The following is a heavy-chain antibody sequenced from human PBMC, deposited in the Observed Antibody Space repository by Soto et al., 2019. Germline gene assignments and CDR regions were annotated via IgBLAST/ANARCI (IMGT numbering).Heavy chain of an antibody. Sequence: PSETLCLTCPVSRGSISSYYWNWFRHPPGKGLEWIGYIYYNGSTNYNPSLKSRVTISVDTSKNQFSLKLSSVTAADTAVYYCARGRGSSWYFQAFDIWGQGTMVTVSS. D-gene: IGHD6-13*01. CDR1: RGSISSYY. CDR3: ARGRGSSWYFQAFDI. CDR2: IYYNGST. V-gene: IGHV4-59*01. J-gene: IGHJ3*02.